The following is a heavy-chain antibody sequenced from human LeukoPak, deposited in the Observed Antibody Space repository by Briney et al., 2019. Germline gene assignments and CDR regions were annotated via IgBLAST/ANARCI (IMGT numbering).Heavy chain of an antibody. D-gene: IGHD3-10*01. J-gene: IGHJ2*01. CDR3: ARFGYGSGSLPAR. CDR1: GGSISSGGYY. V-gene: IGHV4-30-2*01. CDR2: IYHSGST. Sequence: SETLSLTCTVSGGSISSGGYYWSWIRQPPGKGLEWIGYIYHSGSTYYNPSLKSRVTISVDRSKNQFSLKLSSVTAADTAVYYCARFGYGSGSLPARWGRGTLVTVSS.